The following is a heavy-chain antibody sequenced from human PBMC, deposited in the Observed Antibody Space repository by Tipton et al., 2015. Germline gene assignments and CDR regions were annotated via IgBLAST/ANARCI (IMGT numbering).Heavy chain of an antibody. CDR1: DGSISDDY. Sequence: TLSLTCTVSDGSISDDYWNWIRQPPGKGLEWIGYIYNSGSTNYNPSLKSRVTISVDASKNHFSLKLSSVTAADTAVYYCARAGSGWYGSYYFDYWGQGTLVTVSS. CDR3: ARAGSGWYGSYYFDY. V-gene: IGHV4-4*08. D-gene: IGHD6-19*01. CDR2: IYNSGST. J-gene: IGHJ4*02.